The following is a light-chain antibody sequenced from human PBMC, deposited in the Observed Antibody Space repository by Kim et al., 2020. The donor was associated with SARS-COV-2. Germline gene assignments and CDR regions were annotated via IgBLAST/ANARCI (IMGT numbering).Light chain of an antibody. CDR3: TTWEDTLNGRWV. CDR2: SNN. Sequence: QSVLTQPPSASGTPGQRVTISCSGSSSNIGSDAVSWYQQLPGTAPKLLIYSNNQRPSGVPDRFSGSKSGTSASLAISGHQSEDEADYCCTTWEDTLNGRWVLGTGPKVTAL. CDR1: SSNIGSDA. J-gene: IGLJ1*01. V-gene: IGLV1-44*01.